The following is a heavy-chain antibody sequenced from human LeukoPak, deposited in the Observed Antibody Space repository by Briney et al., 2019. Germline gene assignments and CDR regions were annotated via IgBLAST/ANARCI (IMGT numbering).Heavy chain of an antibody. CDR2: ISSSSSYI. CDR3: ARSRGSGSYYGAY. D-gene: IGHD1-26*01. Sequence: PGGSLRLSCAASGFTFSSYSMNWVRQAPGKGLEWVSSISSSSSYIYYADSVKGRFTISRDNAKNSLYLQMNSLRGEDTAVYCARSRGSGSYYGAYWGQGTLVTVSS. V-gene: IGHV3-21*01. J-gene: IGHJ4*02. CDR1: GFTFSSYS.